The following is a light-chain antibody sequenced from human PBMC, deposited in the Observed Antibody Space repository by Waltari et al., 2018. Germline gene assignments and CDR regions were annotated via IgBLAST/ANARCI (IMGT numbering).Light chain of an antibody. Sequence: IVMTQSPATLSASLGESVTLSCGASQGIGKRLAWYQHRPGQSPRPLNYNASARATGIPDGLRGSGSGPEFTLVIDSLQSEDVAVYYCQQYNNWPQTFGQGNRVAI. CDR2: NAS. CDR1: QGIGKR. CDR3: QQYNNWPQT. J-gene: IGKJ1*01. V-gene: IGKV3-15*01.